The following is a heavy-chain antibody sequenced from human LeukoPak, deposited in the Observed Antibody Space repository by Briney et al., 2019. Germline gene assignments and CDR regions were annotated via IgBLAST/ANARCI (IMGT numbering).Heavy chain of an antibody. J-gene: IGHJ6*03. CDR2: INHSGST. CDR3: ARGPSMVRGVITYYYYYYMDV. Sequence: SETLSLTCAVYGGSFSGYYWSWIRQPPGKGLEWTGEINHSGSTNYNPSLKSRVTISVDTSKNQFSLKLSSVTAADTAVYYCARGPSMVRGVITYYYYYYMDVWGKGTTVTVSS. V-gene: IGHV4-34*01. D-gene: IGHD3-10*01. CDR1: GGSFSGYY.